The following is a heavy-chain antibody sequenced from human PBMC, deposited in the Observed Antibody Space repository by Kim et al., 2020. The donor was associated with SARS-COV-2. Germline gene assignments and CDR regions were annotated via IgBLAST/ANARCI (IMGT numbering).Heavy chain of an antibody. V-gene: IGHV3-23*01. Sequence: YYADSVKGRFTISRDNSKNTLYLQMNSLRAEDTAVYYCARSGYSYGYFDYWGQGTLVTVSS. D-gene: IGHD5-18*01. J-gene: IGHJ4*02. CDR3: ARSGYSYGYFDY.